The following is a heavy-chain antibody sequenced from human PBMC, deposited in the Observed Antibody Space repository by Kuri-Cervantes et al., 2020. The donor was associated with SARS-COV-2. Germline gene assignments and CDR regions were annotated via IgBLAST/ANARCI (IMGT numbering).Heavy chain of an antibody. V-gene: IGHV1-8*02. CDR3: ARDYYYDSSGYFFDP. D-gene: IGHD3-22*01. Sequence: GGSLRLSCKASGYTFTSYDINWVRQATGQGLEWMGWMNPNSGNTGYAQKFQGRVTMTRDTSISTAYMELSRLRSDDTAVYYCARDYYYDSSGYFFDPWGQGTLVTVSS. CDR1: GYTFTSYD. J-gene: IGHJ5*02. CDR2: MNPNSGNT.